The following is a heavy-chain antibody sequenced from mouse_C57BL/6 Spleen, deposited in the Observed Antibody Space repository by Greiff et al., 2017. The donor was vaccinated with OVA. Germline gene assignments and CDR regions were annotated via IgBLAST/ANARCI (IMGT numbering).Heavy chain of an antibody. Sequence: VQLQQSGPELVKPGASVKISCKASGYTFTDYYMNWVKQSHGKSLEWIGDINPNNGGTSYNQKFKGKATLTVDKSSSTAYMELRSLTSEDSAVYYCARLWNYYYAMDYWGQGTSVTGSS. CDR3: ARLWNYYYAMDY. CDR2: INPNNGGT. V-gene: IGHV1-26*01. D-gene: IGHD1-1*02. CDR1: GYTFTDYY. J-gene: IGHJ4*01.